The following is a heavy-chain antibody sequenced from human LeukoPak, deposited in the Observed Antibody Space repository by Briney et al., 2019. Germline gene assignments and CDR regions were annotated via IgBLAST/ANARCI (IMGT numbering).Heavy chain of an antibody. CDR3: ATYSHWVAGDV. J-gene: IGHJ6*02. CDR2: MNQDGSEK. Sequence: GGSLRLSCAASGFTFSESGMSRVRQAPGKGLEWVANMNQDGSEKDYVASVKGRFTITRDNARKSLYLQMSSLGVEDTAVYYCATYSHWVAGDVWGQGTTVTVSS. CDR1: GFTFSESG. D-gene: IGHD3-16*01. V-gene: IGHV3-7*01.